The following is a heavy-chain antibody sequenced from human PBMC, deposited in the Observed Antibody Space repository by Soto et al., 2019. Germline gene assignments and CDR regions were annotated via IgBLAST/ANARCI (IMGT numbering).Heavy chain of an antibody. J-gene: IGHJ6*02. CDR2: ISHNGNTI. D-gene: IGHD1-26*01. Sequence: QVQLVESGGALVKPGGSLRLSCAASGFTLSDYYMSWIRQTPGKGLEWVSYISHNGNTIDYADSVKGRFTISRDNAKKSLFLQMNSLTDEDTAVYYCARPQMRYTNYFYGLDVWGQGTTVTVSS. V-gene: IGHV3-11*01. CDR3: ARPQMRYTNYFYGLDV. CDR1: GFTLSDYY.